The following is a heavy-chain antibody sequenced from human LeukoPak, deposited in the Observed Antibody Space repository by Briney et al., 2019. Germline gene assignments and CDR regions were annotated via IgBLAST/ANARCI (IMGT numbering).Heavy chain of an antibody. CDR1: GFTFSSYG. Sequence: GGSLRLSCAASGFTFSSYGMHWVRQAPGKGLEGVTYIRYDGGNIYYTDSVKGRFTISRDNSKNTLYLQMNSLSAEDTALYYCAKDQYRRGIATMPGNIFDYWGQGSLVTVSS. D-gene: IGHD5-24*01. CDR2: IRYDGGNI. V-gene: IGHV3-30*02. J-gene: IGHJ4*02. CDR3: AKDQYRRGIATMPGNIFDY.